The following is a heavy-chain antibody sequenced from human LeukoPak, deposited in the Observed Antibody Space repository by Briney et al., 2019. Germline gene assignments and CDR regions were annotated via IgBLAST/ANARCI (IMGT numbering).Heavy chain of an antibody. CDR3: ARVHQLLSSGGWFDP. Sequence: GRSLRLSCAASGFTFDDYAMHWVRQAPGKGLEWVSGISWNSGSIGYADSVKGRFTISRDNAKNSLYLQMNSLRAEDTALYHCARVHQLLSSGGWFDPWGQGTLVTVSS. D-gene: IGHD2-2*01. CDR1: GFTFDDYA. J-gene: IGHJ5*02. CDR2: ISWNSGSI. V-gene: IGHV3-9*01.